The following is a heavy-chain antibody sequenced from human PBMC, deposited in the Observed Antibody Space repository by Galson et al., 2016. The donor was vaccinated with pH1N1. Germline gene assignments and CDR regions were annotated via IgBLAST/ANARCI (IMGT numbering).Heavy chain of an antibody. D-gene: IGHD3-3*01. CDR2: TYYRSKWYN. CDR3: ARGVIDYDFWSGYQDHAAFDL. J-gene: IGHJ3*01. V-gene: IGHV6-1*01. Sequence: CAISGDSVSSNSATWNWIRQSPSRGLEWLGRTYYRSKWYNDYAEFVKSRIIISPDTSKNQLSLQLNSVTPADTAVYYCARGVIDYDFWSGYQDHAAFDLWGQGTMVIVSS. CDR1: GDSVSSNSAT.